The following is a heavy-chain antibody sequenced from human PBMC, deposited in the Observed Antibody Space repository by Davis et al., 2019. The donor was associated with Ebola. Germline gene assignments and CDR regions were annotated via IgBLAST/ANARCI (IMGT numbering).Heavy chain of an antibody. CDR3: ARVLAYCGGDCYSGLDY. Sequence: AASVKVSCKASGGTFSNYAISWMRQAPGQGLEWMGGIIPLFGAANYAQKFQGRVTISADESTSTAYMELSSLRSEDTAVYYCARVLAYCGGDCYSGLDYWGQGTLVTVSS. CDR2: IIPLFGAA. J-gene: IGHJ4*02. CDR1: GGTFSNYA. V-gene: IGHV1-69*13. D-gene: IGHD2-21*01.